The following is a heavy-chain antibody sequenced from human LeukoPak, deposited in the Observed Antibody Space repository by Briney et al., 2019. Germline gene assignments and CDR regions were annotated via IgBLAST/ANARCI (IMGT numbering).Heavy chain of an antibody. D-gene: IGHD3-3*01. Sequence: GGSLRLSCAVSGFTFSDYDMHGVRQAPGKGLEWVAFIRYDGGNKFYRDSVKGRFTISRDNPRNTLCLQMNSLRVEDTAVYYCTKLASASADYWGQGTLVTVSS. CDR3: TKLASASADY. CDR1: GFTFSDYD. V-gene: IGHV3-30*02. J-gene: IGHJ4*02. CDR2: IRYDGGNK.